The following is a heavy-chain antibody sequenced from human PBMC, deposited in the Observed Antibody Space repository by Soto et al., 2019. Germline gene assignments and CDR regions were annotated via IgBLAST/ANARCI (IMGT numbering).Heavy chain of an antibody. CDR2: IWYDGSNK. V-gene: IGHV3-33*01. CDR3: AREYIVVVPAAPSYYGMDV. J-gene: IGHJ6*02. CDR1: GFTFSSYG. D-gene: IGHD2-2*01. Sequence: PGGSLRLSCAASGFTFSSYGMHWVRQAPGKGLEWVAVIWYDGSNKYYADSVKGRFTISRDNSKNTLYLQMNSLRAEDTAVYYCAREYIVVVPAAPSYYGMDVWGQGTTVTVSS.